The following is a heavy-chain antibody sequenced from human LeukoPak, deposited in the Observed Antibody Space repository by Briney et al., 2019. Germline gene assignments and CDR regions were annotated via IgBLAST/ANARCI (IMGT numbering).Heavy chain of an antibody. CDR3: ASGGGYCSSTSCYPYYFDY. CDR1: GGSISSYY. J-gene: IGHJ4*02. D-gene: IGHD2-2*01. CDR2: IYYSGST. V-gene: IGHV4-59*08. Sequence: SETLSLTCTVSGGSISSYYWSWIRQPPGKGLEWIGYIYYSGSTNYNPSLKSRVTISVDTSKNQFSLKLSSVTAADTAVYYCASGGGYCSSTSCYPYYFDYWGQGTLVTVSS.